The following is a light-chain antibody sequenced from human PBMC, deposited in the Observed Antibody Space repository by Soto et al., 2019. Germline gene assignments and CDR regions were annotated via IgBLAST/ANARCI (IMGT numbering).Light chain of an antibody. Sequence: QAVVTQEPSLTVSPGGTVTLTCGSNTGPVTSGHYPYWFQQKPGQAPRTLIYDTSDRHSWTPARFSGSLLGGKAALTLSGAQPEDEADYYCFLCYSGAWVFGGGTKLTVL. CDR1: TGPVTSGHY. CDR2: DTS. CDR3: FLCYSGAWV. J-gene: IGLJ3*02. V-gene: IGLV7-46*01.